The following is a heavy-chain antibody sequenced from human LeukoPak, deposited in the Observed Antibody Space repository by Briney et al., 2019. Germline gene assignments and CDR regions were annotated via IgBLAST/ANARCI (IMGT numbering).Heavy chain of an antibody. Sequence: PSETLSLTCAVYGGSFSGYYWSWIRQPPGKGLEWIGEINHSGSTNYNPSLKSRVTISVDTSKNQFSLKLSSVTAADTAVYYCAREGRGYSGYARYWGRGTLVTVSS. CDR1: GGSFSGYY. CDR2: INHSGST. V-gene: IGHV4-34*01. CDR3: AREGRGYSGYARY. D-gene: IGHD5-12*01. J-gene: IGHJ4*02.